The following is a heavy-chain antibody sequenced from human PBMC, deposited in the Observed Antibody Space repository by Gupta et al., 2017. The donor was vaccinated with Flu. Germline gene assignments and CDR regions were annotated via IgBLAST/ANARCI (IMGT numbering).Heavy chain of an antibody. CDR2: IYYSGST. CDR1: GGSISSSRFY. D-gene: IGHD2-15*01. Sequence: QLQLQASGSGLVKPSETLSLTCTASGGSISSSRFYWGWIRQPPGKGLEWIGSIYYSGSTYYNPSLKSRVTISVDTSKNQFSLKLSSVTAADTAVYYCARTNRLGYCSGGSCYSFDYWGQGTLVTVSS. J-gene: IGHJ4*02. CDR3: ARTNRLGYCSGGSCYSFDY. V-gene: IGHV4-39*01.